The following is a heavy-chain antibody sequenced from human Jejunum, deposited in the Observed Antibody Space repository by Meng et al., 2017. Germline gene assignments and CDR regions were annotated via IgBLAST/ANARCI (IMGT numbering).Heavy chain of an antibody. J-gene: IGHJ5*01. Sequence: LFQSGGDVVQLGGSLRLSCAASGNTFTNHVFNWVRQTPGKGLEWVSLISANAITTLYADSVKGRFTISRDNSRKTVYLQMNSLRAEDTAIYYCASSMGTSGWYLAFGSWGQGTLVTVSS. CDR1: GNTFTNHV. CDR3: ASSMGTSGWYLAFGS. D-gene: IGHD6-19*01. CDR2: ISANAITT. V-gene: IGHV3-23*01.